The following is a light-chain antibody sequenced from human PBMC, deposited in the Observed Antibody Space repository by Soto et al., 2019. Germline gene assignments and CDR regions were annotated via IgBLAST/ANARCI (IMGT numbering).Light chain of an antibody. Sequence: MSQSPATLSVSPGEIASLSCIASQSVSSRYLAWYQQKPGQAPRLLIYGASSRATGIPDRFSGSGSGTDFTLTISRLEPEDFAVYYCQQYDNSAWTFGQGSKV. J-gene: IGKJ1*01. CDR3: QQYDNSAWT. CDR2: GAS. V-gene: IGKV3-20*01. CDR1: QSVSSRY.